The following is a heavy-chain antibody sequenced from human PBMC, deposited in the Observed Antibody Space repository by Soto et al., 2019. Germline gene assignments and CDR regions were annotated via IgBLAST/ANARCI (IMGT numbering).Heavy chain of an antibody. V-gene: IGHV4-4*02. CDR3: AKRPNTAIQWGLDH. CDR1: GGSISSSNW. D-gene: IGHD5-18*01. CDR2: IYHRGNT. Sequence: SETLSLTCTFSGGSISSSNWWSWVRQPPGKWLVWIGEIYHRGNTTYTPSLRSRGTISVDKSKNQFSLQLSAVTAADTGVFSCAKRPNTAIQWGLDHWGQGALGTNSS. J-gene: IGHJ4*02.